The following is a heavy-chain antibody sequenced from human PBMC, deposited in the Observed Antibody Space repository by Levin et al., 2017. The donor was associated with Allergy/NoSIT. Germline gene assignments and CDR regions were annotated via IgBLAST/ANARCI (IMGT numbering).Heavy chain of an antibody. D-gene: IGHD5-18*01. CDR3: ASYTAMGHFDY. CDR1: GGSISSGGYS. CDR2: IYHSGST. J-gene: IGHJ4*02. V-gene: IGHV4-30-2*01. Sequence: SETLSLTCAVSGGSISSGGYSWSWIRQPPGKGLEWIGYIYHSGSTYYNPSLKSRVTISVDRSKNQFSLKLSSVTAADTAVYYCASYTAMGHFDYWGQGTLVTVSS.